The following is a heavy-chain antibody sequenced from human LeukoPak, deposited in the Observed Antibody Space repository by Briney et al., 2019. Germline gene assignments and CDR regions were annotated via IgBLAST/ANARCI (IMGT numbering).Heavy chain of an antibody. CDR3: ATGRGKYYYDYSSYSGFHCYFDL. CDR1: GYTFTSYD. J-gene: IGHJ2*01. D-gene: IGHD3-22*01. CDR2: INPNSGGT. Sequence: GASVKVSCKASGYTFTSYDINWVRQATGQGLEWMGWINPNSGGTNYAQKFQGRVTMTRDTSISTAYMYLSRLRSDDTAVYYYATGRGKYYYDYSSYSGFHCYFDLWGRGTLVTVSS. V-gene: IGHV1-2*02.